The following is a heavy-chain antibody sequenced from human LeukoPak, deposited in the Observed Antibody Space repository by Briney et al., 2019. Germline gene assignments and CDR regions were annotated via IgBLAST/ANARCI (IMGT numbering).Heavy chain of an antibody. J-gene: IGHJ4*02. Sequence: PGGSLRLSCAASGFTFSSYAMHWVRQAPGKGLEWVAVISYDGSNKYYADSVKGRFTTSRDNSKNTLYLQMNSLRAEDTAVYYCARDYDHCGSDCFGQGTLVTVSS. V-gene: IGHV3-30*04. D-gene: IGHD2-21*01. CDR1: GFTFSSYA. CDR2: ISYDGSNK. CDR3: ARDYDHCGSDC.